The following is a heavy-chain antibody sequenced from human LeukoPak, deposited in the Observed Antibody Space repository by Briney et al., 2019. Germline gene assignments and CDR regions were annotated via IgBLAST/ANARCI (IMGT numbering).Heavy chain of an antibody. CDR1: GGSVSSYY. V-gene: IGHV4-4*07. CDR2: IYTSGST. D-gene: IGHD6-19*01. CDR3: ARDMSSGWSFDH. Sequence: SETLSLTCTVSGGSVSSYYWSWIRQPAGKGLEWIGRIYTSGSTNYNPSLKSRVTMSVDTSKNQFSLKLSSVTAADTAVYYCARDMSSGWSFDHWGQGTLVTVSS. J-gene: IGHJ4*02.